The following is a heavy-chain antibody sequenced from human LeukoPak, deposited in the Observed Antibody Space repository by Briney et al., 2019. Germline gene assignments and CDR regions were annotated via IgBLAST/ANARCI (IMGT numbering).Heavy chain of an antibody. V-gene: IGHV3-21*01. Sequence: GGSLRLSCAASGFTFSSHSMNWVRLAPGKGLEWVSSISSSSRYIYYADSVKGRFTISRDNAKNSLYLQMNSPRAEDTAVYYCAKEGAASAFDIWGQGSMVTVSS. D-gene: IGHD1-26*01. CDR1: GFTFSSHS. CDR2: ISSSSRYI. CDR3: AKEGAASAFDI. J-gene: IGHJ3*02.